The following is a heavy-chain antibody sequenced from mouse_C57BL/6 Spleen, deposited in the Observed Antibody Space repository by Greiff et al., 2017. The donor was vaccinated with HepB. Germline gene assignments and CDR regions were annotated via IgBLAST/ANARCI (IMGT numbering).Heavy chain of an antibody. D-gene: IGHD2-5*01. CDR3: ARSYSNYAMDY. Sequence: VQLQQPGAELVKPGASVKLSCKASGYTFTSYWLHWVKQRPGQGLEWIGMIHPNSGSTNYNEKFKSKATLTVDKSSSTAYMQLSSLTSADSAVYYCARSYSNYAMDYWGQGTSVTVSS. J-gene: IGHJ4*01. CDR1: GYTFTSYW. V-gene: IGHV1-64*01. CDR2: IHPNSGST.